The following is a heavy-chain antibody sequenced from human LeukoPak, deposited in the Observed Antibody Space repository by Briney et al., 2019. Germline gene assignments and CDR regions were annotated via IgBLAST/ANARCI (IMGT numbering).Heavy chain of an antibody. CDR1: GFTFSNYN. Sequence: GGSLRLSCAASGFTFSNYNMNWVRKAPGKGLEWVSSISSSSTYIFYADSLKGRFTISRDNAKNSLYLQMNSLRAEDTAVYYCAREGSSFGGYERLDYWGQGTLVTVSS. V-gene: IGHV3-21*01. CDR2: ISSSSTYI. CDR3: AREGSSFGGYERLDY. J-gene: IGHJ4*02. D-gene: IGHD5-12*01.